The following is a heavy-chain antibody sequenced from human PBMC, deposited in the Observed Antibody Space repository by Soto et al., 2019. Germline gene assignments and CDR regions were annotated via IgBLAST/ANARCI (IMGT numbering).Heavy chain of an antibody. CDR3: ASGRMGGSSPKGDFDS. CDR1: VVSGIGCD. J-gene: IGHJ1*01. CDR2: INHSGST. V-gene: IGHV4-34*01. D-gene: IGHD3-9*01. Sequence: SLTCAVYVVSGIGCDWICILEPPGKGLEWIGEINHSGSTNYNPSLKSRVTISVDTSKNQFSLKLSSLTAADTAVYYCASGRMGGSSPKGDFDSRGNGTLVTV.